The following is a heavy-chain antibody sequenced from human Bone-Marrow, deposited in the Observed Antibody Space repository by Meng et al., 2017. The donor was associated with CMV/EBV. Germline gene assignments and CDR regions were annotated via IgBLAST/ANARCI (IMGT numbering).Heavy chain of an antibody. Sequence: AESVAEWFHPAGSPIISSPASTFTFSSYASYWVRQAPGNGLQLVSFIHYDGTTKHCVDSVKGRFTISRDNSKNTLYLQMNSLRTEDTAVXYCVKDGGYYSGDYWGQGTLVTVSS. CDR3: VKDGGYYSGDY. CDR1: TFTFSSYA. CDR2: IHYDGTTK. D-gene: IGHD4-11*01. V-gene: IGHV3-30*02. J-gene: IGHJ4*02.